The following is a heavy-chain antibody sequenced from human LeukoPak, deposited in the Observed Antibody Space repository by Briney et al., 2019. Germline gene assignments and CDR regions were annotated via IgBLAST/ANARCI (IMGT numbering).Heavy chain of an antibody. CDR2: IWYDGSNK. J-gene: IGHJ4*02. CDR3: ARGMDGAWDY. V-gene: IGHV3-33*01. CDR1: GFTFSSYG. D-gene: IGHD4-17*01. Sequence: PGGSLRLSCAASGFTFSSYGMHWVRQAPGKGLEWVAVIWYDGSNKNYADSVKGRFIISRDNAKNSLYLQMSSLRAEDTALYYCARGMDGAWDYWGQGALATVSS.